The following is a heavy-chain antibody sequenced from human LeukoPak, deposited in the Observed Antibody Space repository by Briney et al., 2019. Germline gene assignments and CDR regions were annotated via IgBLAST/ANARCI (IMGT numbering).Heavy chain of an antibody. V-gene: IGHV3-30-3*01. CDR1: GFTFSSYA. D-gene: IGHD3-22*01. CDR3: ARDWANYYDSSGYPLLYYYYGMDV. Sequence: PGGSLRLSCAASGFTFSSYAMHWVRQAPGKGLEWVAVISYDGSNKYYADSVEGRFTISRDNSKNTLYLQMNSLRAEDTAVYYCARDWANYYDSSGYPLLYYYYGMDVWGQGTTVTVSS. J-gene: IGHJ6*02. CDR2: ISYDGSNK.